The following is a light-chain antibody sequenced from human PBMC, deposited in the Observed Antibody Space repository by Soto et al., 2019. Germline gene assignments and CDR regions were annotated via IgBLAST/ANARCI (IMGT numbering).Light chain of an antibody. J-gene: IGKJ5*01. CDR1: QSCRNS. CDR2: DAS. V-gene: IGKV1-5*01. CDR3: QPYNSYSVT. Sequence: DLQMTQSSYTLSASVGSRSTSTWGDSQSCRNSLAWYQQKAGKAPTLLIYDASTLQSGVTSRFSGSGSGTEFTLTISSLQPDDFATYYCQPYNSYSVTFGQGTRLEIK.